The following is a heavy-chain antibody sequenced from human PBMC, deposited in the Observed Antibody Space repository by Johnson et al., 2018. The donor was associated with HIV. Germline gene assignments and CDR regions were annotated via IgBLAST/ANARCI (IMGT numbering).Heavy chain of an antibody. CDR1: GFTVSSNY. CDR2: IYSGGST. V-gene: IGHV3-66*01. D-gene: IGHD2-2*02. CDR3: VKDIASGYTKGGTLDI. J-gene: IGHJ3*02. Sequence: VQLVESGGGLVQPGGSLRLSCAASGFTVSSNYMSWVRQPPGKGLEWVSVIYSGGSTHYADSVKGRFTISRDNSKNSLYLQMNSLRPEDTALYYCVKDIASGYTKGGTLDIWGQGTMVTVSS.